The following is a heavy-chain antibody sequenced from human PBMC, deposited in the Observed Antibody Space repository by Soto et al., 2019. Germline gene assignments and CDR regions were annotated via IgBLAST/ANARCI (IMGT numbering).Heavy chain of an antibody. CDR3: ARERVSWLVGNYYYYGMDV. V-gene: IGHV1-18*01. J-gene: IGHJ6*02. CDR2: ISAYNGNT. D-gene: IGHD3-9*01. CDR1: GYTFTSYG. Sequence: ASVKVSCKASGYTFTSYGISWVRQAPGQGLEWMGWISAYNGNTNYAQKLQGRVTMTTDTSTSTAYMELRSLRSDDTAVYYCARERVSWLVGNYYYYGMDVWGQGTTVTVSS.